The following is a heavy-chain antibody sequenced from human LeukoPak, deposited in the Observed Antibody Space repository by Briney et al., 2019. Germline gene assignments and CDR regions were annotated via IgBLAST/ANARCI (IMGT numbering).Heavy chain of an antibody. V-gene: IGHV4-59*01. CDR1: GGSISSYY. J-gene: IGHJ4*02. CDR3: ARDHRFGEFPDY. Sequence: SETLSLTCTVSGGSISSYYGSWIRQPPGRGLEWIGYIYYSGSTNYNPSLKSRVTISVDTSKNQFSLKLSSVTAADTAVYYCARDHRFGEFPDYWGQGTLVTVSS. CDR2: IYYSGST. D-gene: IGHD3-10*01.